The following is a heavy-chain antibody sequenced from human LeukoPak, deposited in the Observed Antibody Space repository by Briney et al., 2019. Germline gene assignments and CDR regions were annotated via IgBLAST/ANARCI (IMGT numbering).Heavy chain of an antibody. Sequence: PGGSLRLSCAASGFTFSSYGMHWVRQAPGKGLEWVAVISYDGSNKYYADSVKGRFTISRDNSKNTLYLQMNSLRAEDTAVYYCARHIAARHLPYGMDVWGQGTTVTVSS. V-gene: IGHV3-30*03. CDR3: ARHIAARHLPYGMDV. CDR1: GFTFSSYG. CDR2: ISYDGSNK. J-gene: IGHJ6*02. D-gene: IGHD6-6*01.